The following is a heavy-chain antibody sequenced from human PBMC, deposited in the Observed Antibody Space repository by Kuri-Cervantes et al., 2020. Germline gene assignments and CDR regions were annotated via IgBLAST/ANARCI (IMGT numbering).Heavy chain of an antibody. CDR3: ARAGRGLSGYHHYYYGMDV. V-gene: IGHV3-30*03. CDR1: GFTFSSYG. CDR2: ISYDGSNK. J-gene: IGHJ6*02. Sequence: GESLKISCAASGFTFSSYGMHWVRQAPGKGLEWVAVISYDGSNKYYADSVKGRFTISRDNSKNTLYLQMNSLRAEDTAVYYCARAGRGLSGYHHYYYGMDVWGQGTTVTVSS. D-gene: IGHD3-22*01.